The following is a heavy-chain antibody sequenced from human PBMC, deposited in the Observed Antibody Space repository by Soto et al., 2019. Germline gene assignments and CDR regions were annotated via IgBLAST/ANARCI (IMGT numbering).Heavy chain of an antibody. V-gene: IGHV1-8*01. Sequence: GASVKVSCKSSGYTFTSYDINWVRQATGQGLEWMGWMNPNSGNTGYAQKFQGRVTMTRNTSISTAYMELSSLRSEDTAVYYCARGADTAMGYDAFDIWGQGTMVTVSS. CDR2: MNPNSGNT. CDR1: GYTFTSYD. CDR3: ARGADTAMGYDAFDI. D-gene: IGHD5-18*01. J-gene: IGHJ3*02.